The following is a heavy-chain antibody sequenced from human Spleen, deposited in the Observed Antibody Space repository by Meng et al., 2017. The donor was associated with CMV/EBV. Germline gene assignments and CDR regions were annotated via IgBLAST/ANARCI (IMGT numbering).Heavy chain of an antibody. V-gene: IGHV1-69*10. CDR2: IIPILTIT. CDR1: GGTFSNYG. Sequence: SVKVSCKASGGTFSNYGISWVRQAPGQGLEWMGGIIPILTITNYAQKFQGRVTITADKFTSTAYMELSSLRSDDTAVDYCARAVEPAAKVNYYAMDVWGQGTTVTVSS. CDR3: ARAVEPAAKVNYYAMDV. D-gene: IGHD2-2*01. J-gene: IGHJ6*02.